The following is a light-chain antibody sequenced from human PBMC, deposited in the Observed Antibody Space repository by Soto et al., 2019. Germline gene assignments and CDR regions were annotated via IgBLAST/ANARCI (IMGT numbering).Light chain of an antibody. Sequence: DIQLTQSPSTLSASVGDRVTITCRASPSVSTWLAWYQQKPGKAPKLLIHKASTLENGAPSRFSGSGSGTVFTFTISSLQPDDSANSDGDQFHDYPVTFGGGTKVQI. CDR3: DQFHDYPVT. V-gene: IGKV1-5*03. J-gene: IGKJ4*01. CDR1: PSVSTW. CDR2: KAS.